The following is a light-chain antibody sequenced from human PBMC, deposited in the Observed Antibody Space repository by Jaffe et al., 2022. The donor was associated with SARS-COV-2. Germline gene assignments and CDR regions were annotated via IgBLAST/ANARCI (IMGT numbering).Light chain of an antibody. V-gene: IGLV2-18*02. CDR1: SSDVGGANR. CDR3: SSYTSSDTLL. CDR2: EVS. J-gene: IGLJ2*01. Sequence: QSALTQPPSVSGSPGQSVTISCTGTSSDVGGANRVSWYQQPPGTAPKLMIYEVSNRPSGVPDRFSGSKSDNTASLTISGLQAEDEADYYCSSYTSSDTLLFGGGTKLTVL.